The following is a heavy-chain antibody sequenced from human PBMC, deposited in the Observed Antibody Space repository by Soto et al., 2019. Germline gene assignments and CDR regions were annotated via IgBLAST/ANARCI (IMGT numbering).Heavy chain of an antibody. CDR3: VKQVSGSYHSLGDY. CDR1: GFTFSSYA. J-gene: IGHJ4*02. D-gene: IGHD1-26*01. CDR2: ISSNGGST. V-gene: IGHV3-64D*06. Sequence: HPGGPLRFSCSASGFTFSSYAMHWVRQAPGKGLEYVSAISSNGGSTYYANSVKGRFTISRDNSKNTLYLQMSSLRAEDTAVYYCVKQVSGSYHSLGDYWGQGALVTVSS.